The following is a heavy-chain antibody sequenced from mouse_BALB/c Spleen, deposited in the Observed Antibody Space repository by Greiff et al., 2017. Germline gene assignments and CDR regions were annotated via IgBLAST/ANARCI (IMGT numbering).Heavy chain of an antibody. CDR2: ISDGGSYT. CDR3: ARGHDYDSRYFDV. V-gene: IGHV5-4*02. D-gene: IGHD2-4*01. J-gene: IGHJ1*01. Sequence: EVQRVESGGGLVKPGGSLKLSCAASGFTFSDYYMYWVRQTPEKRLEWVATISDGGSYTYYPDSVKGRFTISRDNAKNNLYLQMSSLKSEDTAMYYCARGHDYDSRYFDVWGAGTTVTVSS. CDR1: GFTFSDYY.